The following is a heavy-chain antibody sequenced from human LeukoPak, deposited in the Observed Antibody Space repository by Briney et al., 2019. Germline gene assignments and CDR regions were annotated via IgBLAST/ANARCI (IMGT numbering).Heavy chain of an antibody. V-gene: IGHV4-39*01. D-gene: IGHD6-19*01. CDR3: ARLIAVAGADWYFDL. Sequence: SETLSLTCTVSGGSISSSGYYWGWIRQPPGKGLEWIGNIYYSGSTSYNPSLKSRVTISVDTSKNQFSLKVSSVTAADTAVYYCARLIAVAGADWYFDLWGRGTLVTVSS. CDR2: IYYSGST. CDR1: GGSISSSGYY. J-gene: IGHJ2*01.